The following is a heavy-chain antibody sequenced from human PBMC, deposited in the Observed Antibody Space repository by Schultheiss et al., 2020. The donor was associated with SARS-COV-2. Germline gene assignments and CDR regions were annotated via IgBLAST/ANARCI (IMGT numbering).Heavy chain of an antibody. CDR3: ARDPELSHYFDTSGYYYPPTPHH. CDR2: VSQSGIT. V-gene: IGHV4-34*01. D-gene: IGHD3-22*01. CDR1: NPSFTSWF. Sequence: SQTLSLTCAVYNPSFTSWFWSWVRQPPGKGLEWIGEVSQSGITSNNPSLKSRLTISLDLSKKQFSLKLSSVTAADTAVYYCARDPELSHYFDTSGYYYPPTPHHWGQGTLVTVSS. J-gene: IGHJ5*02.